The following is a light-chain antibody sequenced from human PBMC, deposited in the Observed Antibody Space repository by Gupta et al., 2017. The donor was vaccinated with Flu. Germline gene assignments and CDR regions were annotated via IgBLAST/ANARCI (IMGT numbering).Light chain of an antibody. CDR1: NIWAGFG. Sequence: NIWAGFGVHWYQQVPGTAPKLLIYSDSYRPSGVPDRFSGSKSGPSASLAITGLQTEDEATYYCQSYDRSLPDFFVFGTGTKVTVL. V-gene: IGLV1-40*01. CDR3: QSYDRSLPDFFV. J-gene: IGLJ1*01. CDR2: SDS.